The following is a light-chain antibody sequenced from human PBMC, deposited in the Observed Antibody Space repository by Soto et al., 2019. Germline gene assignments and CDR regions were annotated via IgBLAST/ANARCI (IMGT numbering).Light chain of an antibody. V-gene: IGKV3-15*01. CDR2: GAS. CDR3: QQYKDWFSIT. Sequence: EIVMTQSPATLSVSPGETVTLSCRASQSVSTNSAWYQQRPGQAPRLLIYGASTRATGIPARFSGSGSGTEFTLTIGSLQSEDFAVYYCQQYKDWFSITFGQGHDWRLN. J-gene: IGKJ5*01. CDR1: QSVSTN.